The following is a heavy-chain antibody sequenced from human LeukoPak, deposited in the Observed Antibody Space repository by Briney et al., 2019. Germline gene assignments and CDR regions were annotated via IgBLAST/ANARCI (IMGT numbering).Heavy chain of an antibody. V-gene: IGHV1-18*04. CDR2: ISPYNGNT. CDR1: GYTFTGYY. Sequence: ASVKVSCKASGYTFTGYYMHWVRQAPGQGPEWMGWISPYNGNTKYAQKLQGRVTMTTDTSTSTAYMELRSLRSDDTAVYYCARDRVHSDYYDSSGYHLFDYWGQGTLVTVSS. CDR3: ARDRVHSDYYDSSGYHLFDY. J-gene: IGHJ4*02. D-gene: IGHD3-22*01.